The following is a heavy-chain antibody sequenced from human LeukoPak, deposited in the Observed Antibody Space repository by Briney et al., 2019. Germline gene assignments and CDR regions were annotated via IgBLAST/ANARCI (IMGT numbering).Heavy chain of an antibody. Sequence: GGSLRLSCAASGFTFSSYSMNWVRQAPGKGLEWVSYISSGSSTIYYADSVKGRFTISRDNAKNSLYLQMNSLRAEDTAVYYCASEIPLRPHFDYWGQGTLVTVSS. J-gene: IGHJ4*02. CDR2: ISSGSSTI. D-gene: IGHD4-17*01. CDR3: ASEIPLRPHFDY. V-gene: IGHV3-48*01. CDR1: GFTFSSYS.